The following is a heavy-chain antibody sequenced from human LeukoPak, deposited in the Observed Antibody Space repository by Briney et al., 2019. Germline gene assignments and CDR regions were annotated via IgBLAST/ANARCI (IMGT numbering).Heavy chain of an antibody. CDR3: ARQSSSWAAFFDY. CDR2: IYRSGST. CDR1: ANSINSGYY. J-gene: IGHJ4*02. V-gene: IGHV4-38-2*02. D-gene: IGHD6-13*01. Sequence: PSETLSLTCTVSANSINSGYYWGWIRQPPVKGLEWIGNIYRSGSTYYNPSLKSRLTISIDTSKNQFSLKLSSVTAADTAVYYCARQSSSWAAFFDYWGQGTLVTVSS.